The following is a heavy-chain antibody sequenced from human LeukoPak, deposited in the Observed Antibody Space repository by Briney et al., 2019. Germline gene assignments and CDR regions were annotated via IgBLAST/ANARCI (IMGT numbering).Heavy chain of an antibody. CDR2: ISGSGGST. D-gene: IGHD3-10*01. Sequence: GGSLRLSCAASGFTFSSYGMSWVRQAPGKGLEWVSAISGSGGSTYYADSVKGRFTISRDNSKNTLYLQMNSLRAEDTAVYYCAKDDFTLRKGSGSYSTPDYYMDVWGKGTTVTISS. CDR1: GFTFSSYG. CDR3: AKDDFTLRKGSGSYSTPDYYMDV. V-gene: IGHV3-23*01. J-gene: IGHJ6*03.